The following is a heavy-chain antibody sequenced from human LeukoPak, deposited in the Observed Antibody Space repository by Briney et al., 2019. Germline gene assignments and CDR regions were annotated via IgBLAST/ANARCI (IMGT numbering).Heavy chain of an antibody. J-gene: IGHJ4*02. CDR1: GGSISSGDYY. D-gene: IGHD3-22*01. V-gene: IGHV4-30-4*08. CDR2: IYYSGST. CDR3: ARSWSGGGWLLGFFDD. Sequence: SETLSLTCTVSGGSISSGDYYWSWIRQPPGKGLEWIGYIYYSGSTYYNPSLKSRVTISVDTSKNQFSLKLSSVAAADTAVYYCARSWSGGGWLLGFFDDWGQGTLVTVSS.